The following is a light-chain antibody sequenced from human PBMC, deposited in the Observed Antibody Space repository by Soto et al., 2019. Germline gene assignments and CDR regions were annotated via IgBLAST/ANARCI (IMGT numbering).Light chain of an antibody. Sequence: EIVLTQSPGTLSLSPGETATLSCRASETVDTSSLGWYQQKPGRAPSLLIDSASRRARGIPDTFSASGFATEFTLTISRLEPEDFAVYYCHQYGSSPLTFGGGTKVEI. CDR3: HQYGSSPLT. CDR2: SAS. CDR1: ETVDTSS. V-gene: IGKV3-20*01. J-gene: IGKJ4*01.